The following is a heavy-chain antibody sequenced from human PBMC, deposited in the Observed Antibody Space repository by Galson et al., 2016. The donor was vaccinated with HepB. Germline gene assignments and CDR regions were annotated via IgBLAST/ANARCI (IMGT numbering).Heavy chain of an antibody. D-gene: IGHD3-16*01. Sequence: LRLSCAASGFTFNNHVMNWVRQAPGKGLEWLGYIYNSGSTKYNPSLRGRVTMSVDTSKNQFSLRLTSVTAADTAIYYCAREGGLENYYDGEFDYWGQGTLITVAS. CDR2: IYNSGST. CDR1: GFTFNNHV. J-gene: IGHJ4*02. CDR3: AREGGLENYYDGEFDY. V-gene: IGHV4-59*11.